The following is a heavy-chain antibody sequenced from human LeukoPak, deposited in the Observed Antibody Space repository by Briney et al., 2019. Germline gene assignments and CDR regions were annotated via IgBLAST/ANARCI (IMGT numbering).Heavy chain of an antibody. CDR2: TRGYNSKT. V-gene: IGHV1-18*04. J-gene: IGHJ4*02. D-gene: IGHD1-26*01. CDR3: ARVLLVEDSESHYFDH. CDR1: GYSFTSHY. Sequence: ASVKVSCKASGYSFTSHYMHWVRQAPGQGLEWMGWTRGYNSKTHYARKFQGRVTMTTDTSTTTAYMELRTLRSDDTAVYYCARVLLVEDSESHYFDHWGQGTPVTVTS.